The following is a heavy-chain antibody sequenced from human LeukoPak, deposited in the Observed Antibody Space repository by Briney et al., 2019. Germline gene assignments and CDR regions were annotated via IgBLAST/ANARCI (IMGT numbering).Heavy chain of an antibody. D-gene: IGHD5-24*01. CDR1: GGTFSSYA. J-gene: IGHJ4*02. Sequence: SVKVSCKASGGTFSSYAISWVRQAPGQGLEWMGGIIPIFGTANYAQKFQGRVTITTDESTSTAYMEVSSLRSEDTAVYYCASTMGWLQLRGPFDYWGQGTLVTVSS. CDR2: IIPIFGTA. V-gene: IGHV1-69*05. CDR3: ASTMGWLQLRGPFDY.